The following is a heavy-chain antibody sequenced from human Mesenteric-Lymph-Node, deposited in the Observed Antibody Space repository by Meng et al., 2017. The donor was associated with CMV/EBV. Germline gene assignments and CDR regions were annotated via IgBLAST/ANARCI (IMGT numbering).Heavy chain of an antibody. CDR2: IKQDGSEK. CDR3: APDDYDY. CDR1: RFTFSSFW. J-gene: IGHJ4*02. Sequence: GESLKISCVASRFTFSSFWMSWVRQAPGKGLEWVANIKQDGSEKYYVDSVKGRFTISRDNAKNSLYLQMNSLRAEDTAVYYCAPDDYDYWGQGTLVTVSS. D-gene: IGHD1-14*01. V-gene: IGHV3-7*01.